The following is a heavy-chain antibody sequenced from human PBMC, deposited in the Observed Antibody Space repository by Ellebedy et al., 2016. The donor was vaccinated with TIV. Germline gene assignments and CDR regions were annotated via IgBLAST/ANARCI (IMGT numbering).Heavy chain of an antibody. J-gene: IGHJ3*02. CDR1: GYTFTTYY. CDR2: IIPIFNTP. Sequence: SVKVSCXASGYTFTTYYMHWVRQAPGQGLEWMGGIIPIFNTPNYAQTFQGRVTITADESTSTAHMELSSLKSEDTAVYYCAKALSYMVVGGAFDIWGQGTKVTVSS. CDR3: AKALSYMVVGGAFDI. V-gene: IGHV1-69*13. D-gene: IGHD2-21*01.